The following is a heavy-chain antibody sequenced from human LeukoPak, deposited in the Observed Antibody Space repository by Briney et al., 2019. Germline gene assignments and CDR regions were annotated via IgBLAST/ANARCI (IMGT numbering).Heavy chain of an antibody. D-gene: IGHD3-16*01. Sequence: PSGTLSLTCAVYGGSFSGYYWSWIRQPPGKGLEWIGEINHSGSTNYNPSLKSRVTISVDTSENQFSLKLSSVTAADTAVYYCARGYDYVWGSSPRDWFDPWGQGTLVTVSS. V-gene: IGHV4-34*01. CDR1: GGSFSGYY. J-gene: IGHJ5*02. CDR2: INHSGST. CDR3: ARGYDYVWGSSPRDWFDP.